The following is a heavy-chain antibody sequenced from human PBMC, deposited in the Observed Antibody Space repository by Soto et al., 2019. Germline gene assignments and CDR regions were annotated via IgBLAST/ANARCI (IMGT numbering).Heavy chain of an antibody. CDR3: ARDSTFEGRKRRGGMDV. V-gene: IGHV3-53*01. D-gene: IGHD1-1*01. CDR1: GFSVRNTY. Sequence: EVQVVESGGGLIQPGGSLRVSCAVSGFSVRNTYLTWVRQAPGKGLEWVSTIYGSGATYYADSVKGRFSLSRDSAKNTVSLQMSSLRVEDTAVYYCARDSTFEGRKRRGGMDVWGQGTTVTVSS. CDR2: IYGSGAT. J-gene: IGHJ6*02.